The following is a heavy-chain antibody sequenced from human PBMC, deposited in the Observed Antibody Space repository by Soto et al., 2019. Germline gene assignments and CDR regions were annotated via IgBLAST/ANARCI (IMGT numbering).Heavy chain of an antibody. D-gene: IGHD3-3*01. J-gene: IGHJ6*02. Sequence: GGSLRLSCAASGFTFSSYAMHWVRQAPGKGLEWVAVISYDGSNKYYADSVKGRFTISRDNSKNTLYLQMNSLRAEDTAVYYCAKENYDFWSGYNYYGMDVWGQGTTVTVSS. CDR1: GFTFSSYA. CDR3: AKENYDFWSGYNYYGMDV. CDR2: ISYDGSNK. V-gene: IGHV3-30*04.